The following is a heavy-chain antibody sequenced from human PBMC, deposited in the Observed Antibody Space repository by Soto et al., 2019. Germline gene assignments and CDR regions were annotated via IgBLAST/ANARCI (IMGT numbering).Heavy chain of an antibody. D-gene: IGHD2-2*01. J-gene: IGHJ4*02. CDR1: GFSFCRYW. V-gene: IGHV3-74*01. CDR2: ISSDGNSV. Sequence: VQLVESGGGLVQPGGPLRFSLVASGFSFCRYWMPGFRQAPGKGLLWVSRISSDGNSVTYADSVKGRFTISRDNAKNTLYLEMNSLRADDTGVYYCAGDPLPEYWGQGTLVTVSS. CDR3: AGDPLPEY.